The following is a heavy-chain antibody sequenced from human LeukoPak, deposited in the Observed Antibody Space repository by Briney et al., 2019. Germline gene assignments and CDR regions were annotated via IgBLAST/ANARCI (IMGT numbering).Heavy chain of an antibody. Sequence: VASVKVSCKASGYTFTSYGISWVRQAPGQGLEWMGWISAYNGNTNYAQKLQGRVTMTTDTSTSTAYMGLRSLRSDDTAVYYCARDLSCSGGSCYFGFDYYYGMDVWGQGTTVTVSS. D-gene: IGHD2-15*01. V-gene: IGHV1-18*01. CDR3: ARDLSCSGGSCYFGFDYYYGMDV. CDR1: GYTFTSYG. CDR2: ISAYNGNT. J-gene: IGHJ6*02.